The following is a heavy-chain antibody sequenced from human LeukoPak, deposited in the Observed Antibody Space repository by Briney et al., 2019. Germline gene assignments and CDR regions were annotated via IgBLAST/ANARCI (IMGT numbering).Heavy chain of an antibody. V-gene: IGHV4-59*01. Sequence: SETLSLTCTVSGDSIRRFYWSWIRQPPGKGLESIGYVYYSGSPTYGPSLNSRVTISLDTSKNQFSLKMTSVTAADTAVYYCARDQLPAATYDFDYWGQGTLVTVSS. CDR2: VYYSGSP. CDR1: GDSIRRFY. D-gene: IGHD2-2*01. J-gene: IGHJ4*02. CDR3: ARDQLPAATYDFDY.